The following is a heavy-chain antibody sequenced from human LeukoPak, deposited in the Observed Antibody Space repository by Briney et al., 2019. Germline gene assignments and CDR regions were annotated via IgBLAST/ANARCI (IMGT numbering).Heavy chain of an antibody. Sequence: PGGSLRLSCAASGFTFSSYWMSWVRQAPGKGLEWVANIKQDGSEKYYVDSVKGRFTISRDNAKNSLYLQMNSLRAEDTAVYYCARDVGTVTTAAFDIWGQGTMVTVSS. CDR1: GFTFSSYW. D-gene: IGHD4-17*01. V-gene: IGHV3-7*03. CDR3: ARDVGTVTTAAFDI. J-gene: IGHJ3*02. CDR2: IKQDGSEK.